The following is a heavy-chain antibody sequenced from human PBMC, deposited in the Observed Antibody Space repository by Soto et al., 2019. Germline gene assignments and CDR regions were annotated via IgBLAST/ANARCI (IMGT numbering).Heavy chain of an antibody. Sequence: GGSLRLSCEVSGFTLSMYSMTWVRQAPGKGLEWVAKIPQDGSDGHYLDSVKGRFTVSRDNSKSTVYLQMDSLRVEDTAVYYCAKDRLGPLSGVMDVWGQGTTGTVSS. V-gene: IGHV3-7*03. CDR2: IPQDGSDG. CDR1: GFTLSMYS. CDR3: AKDRLGPLSGVMDV. D-gene: IGHD3-16*01. J-gene: IGHJ6*02.